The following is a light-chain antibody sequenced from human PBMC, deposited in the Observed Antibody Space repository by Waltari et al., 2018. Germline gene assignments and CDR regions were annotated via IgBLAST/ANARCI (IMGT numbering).Light chain of an antibody. Sequence: QSALTQPPSASGSPGQSVTIPCPGTSSDVGASNFVSWYQQHPGKAPKLMIYDVSKRPSGVPDRFSGSKSGNTASLTVSGLQAGDEADYYCSSYAGSNNVFGTGTKVTVL. J-gene: IGLJ1*01. CDR1: SSDVGASNF. CDR3: SSYAGSNNV. CDR2: DVS. V-gene: IGLV2-8*01.